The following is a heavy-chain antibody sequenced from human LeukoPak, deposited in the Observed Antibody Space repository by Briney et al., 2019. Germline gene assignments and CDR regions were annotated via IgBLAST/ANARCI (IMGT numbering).Heavy chain of an antibody. V-gene: IGHV1-69*05. CDR3: ARVAGPYYYYMDV. Sequence: GASVKVSCKASGGTFSSYAISWVRQAPGQGLEWMGGIIPIFGTANYAQKLQGRVTMTTDTSTSTAYMELRSLRSDDTAVYYCARVAGPYYYYMDVWGKGTTVTVSS. CDR2: IIPIFGTA. CDR1: GGTFSSYA. J-gene: IGHJ6*03. D-gene: IGHD2-21*01.